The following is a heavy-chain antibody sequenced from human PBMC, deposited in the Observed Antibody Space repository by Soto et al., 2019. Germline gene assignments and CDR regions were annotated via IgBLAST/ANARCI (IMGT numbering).Heavy chain of an antibody. D-gene: IGHD1-26*01. V-gene: IGHV3-30*03. CDR3: HKYSGPLIMPAA. CDR1: GFTFSSYG. Sequence: WGSLRLSCAASGFTFSSYGMHWVRQAPGKGLEWVSVISYDGGSKNYADSVKGRFTISRDNSKNTLHLQMNSLKIEDTAVYYCHKYSGPLIMPAALGPGTLVTVSS. CDR2: ISYDGGSK. J-gene: IGHJ5*02.